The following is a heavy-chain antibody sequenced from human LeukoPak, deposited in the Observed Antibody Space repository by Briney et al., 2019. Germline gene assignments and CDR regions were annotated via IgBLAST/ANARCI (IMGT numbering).Heavy chain of an antibody. CDR3: VSYGSGNYRLFDY. Sequence: SETLSLTCTVSGGSISSSSYYWGWIRQPPGKGLEWIGSIYHSGSTYYNPSLKSRVTISVDTSKNQFSLKLSSVTAADTAVYYCVSYGSGNYRLFDYWGQGTLVTVSS. CDR2: IYHSGST. D-gene: IGHD3-10*01. CDR1: GGSISSSSYY. V-gene: IGHV4-39*01. J-gene: IGHJ4*02.